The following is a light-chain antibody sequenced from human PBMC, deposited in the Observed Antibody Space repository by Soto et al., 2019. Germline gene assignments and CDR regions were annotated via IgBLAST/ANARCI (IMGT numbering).Light chain of an antibody. V-gene: IGKV1-5*01. J-gene: IGKJ2*01. Sequence: DIHMTQSPSTLPASVGDRVTITCRASQSFNRWLAWYQQKPGKAPKLLIYDVSTLETGAPSRFSGSGSGTEFSLTISSLQPDDLGNYFCQQYNTFPYTFGQGTKLVI. CDR3: QQYNTFPYT. CDR2: DVS. CDR1: QSFNRW.